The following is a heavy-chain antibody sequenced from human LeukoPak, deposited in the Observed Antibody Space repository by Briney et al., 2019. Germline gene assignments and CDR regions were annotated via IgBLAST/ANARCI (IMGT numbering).Heavy chain of an antibody. Sequence: SETLSLTCAVYGGSFSGYYWSWIRQPPGKGLEWIGEINHSVSTNYNPSLKSRGTISVDTSKNQFSLKLSSVTAADTAVYYCARDGIVVVPAAQGYYFDYWGQGTLVTVSS. D-gene: IGHD2-2*01. CDR2: INHSVST. J-gene: IGHJ4*02. CDR1: GGSFSGYY. V-gene: IGHV4-34*01. CDR3: ARDGIVVVPAAQGYYFDY.